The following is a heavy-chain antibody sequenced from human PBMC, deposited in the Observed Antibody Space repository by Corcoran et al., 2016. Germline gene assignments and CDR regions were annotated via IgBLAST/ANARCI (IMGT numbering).Heavy chain of an antibody. CDR2: INHSGST. D-gene: IGHD6-19*01. J-gene: IGHJ4*02. CDR3: ASGELKRKRDSSGSCDY. Sequence: QVQLQQWGAGLLKPSETLSLTCAVYGGSFSGYYWSWIRQPPGKGLEWIGEINHSGSTNYNPSLKSRVTISVDTSKNQFSLTLSSVTAADTAVYYGASGELKRKRDSSGSCDYWGQGTLVTVSA. CDR1: GGSFSGYY. V-gene: IGHV4-34*01.